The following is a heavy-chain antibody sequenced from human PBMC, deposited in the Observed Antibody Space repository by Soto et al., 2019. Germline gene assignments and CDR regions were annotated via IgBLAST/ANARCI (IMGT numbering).Heavy chain of an antibody. CDR1: GGTFSSYA. D-gene: IGHD2-15*01. J-gene: IGHJ3*02. V-gene: IGHV1-69*06. CDR3: AREXRYCSGGSCYSPDAFDI. Sequence: SVKVSCKASGGTFSSYAISWVRQAPGQGLEWMGGIIPIFGTANYAQKFQGRVTITADKSTSTAYMELSSLRSEDTAVYYCAREXRYCSGGSCYSPDAFDIWGQGTMVTVSS. CDR2: IIPIFGTA.